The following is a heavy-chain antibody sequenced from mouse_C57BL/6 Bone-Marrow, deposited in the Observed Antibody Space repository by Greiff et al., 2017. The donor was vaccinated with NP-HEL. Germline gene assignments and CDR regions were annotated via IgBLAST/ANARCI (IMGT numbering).Heavy chain of an antibody. CDR2: IYPRSGNT. D-gene: IGHD2-12*01. CDR3: ARGDYSRFAY. Sequence: QVQLQQSGAELARPGASVKLSCKASGYIFTSYGISWVKQRTGQGLEWIGEIYPRSGNTYYNEKFKGKATLTADKSSSTAYMELRSLTSEDSAVYFCARGDYSRFAYWGQGTLVTVSA. CDR1: GYIFTSYG. J-gene: IGHJ3*01. V-gene: IGHV1-81*01.